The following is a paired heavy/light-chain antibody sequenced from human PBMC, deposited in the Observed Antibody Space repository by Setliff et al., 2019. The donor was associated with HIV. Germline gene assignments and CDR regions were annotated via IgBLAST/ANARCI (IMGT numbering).Light chain of an antibody. Sequence: DIQMTQSPSTLSASVGDRVTITCRASQSIRTWLAWYQQKPGKALKLLIYKASTLESGVPSRFSGSGSGTEFNLTISSLQPDDFATYYCLQYKIYFQGTFGQGTRVEIK. J-gene: IGKJ1*01. V-gene: IGKV1-5*03. CDR1: QSIRTW. CDR3: LQYKIYFQGT. CDR2: KAS.
Heavy chain of an antibody. J-gene: IGHJ4*02. CDR2: IGSSPTYI. CDR3: ARDGEGAAGGYFDY. Sequence: EVQLVESGGGLVKPGGSLRLSCAASGFTFNIYSMNWVRQAPGKELEWVSSIGSSPTYIYYADSVKGRFTISRDNAKNSLYLQMNSLRADDTAVYYCARDGEGAAGGYFDYWGQGALVTVSS. CDR1: GFTFNIYS. D-gene: IGHD1-26*01. V-gene: IGHV3-21*01.